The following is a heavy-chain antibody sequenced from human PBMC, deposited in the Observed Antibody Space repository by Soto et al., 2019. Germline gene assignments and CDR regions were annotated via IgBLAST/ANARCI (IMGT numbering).Heavy chain of an antibody. Sequence: QVQLVQSGAEVKKPGASVKVSCKASGYTFTSYDINWVRQATGQGLEWMGWMNPNSGNTGYAQKFQGRVTMTRNTSISTAYMELSSLRSEDTAVYYCARGGVDLLWFETARWFDPWGQGTLVTVSS. CDR3: ARGGVDLLWFETARWFDP. V-gene: IGHV1-8*01. CDR1: GYTFTSYD. CDR2: MNPNSGNT. J-gene: IGHJ5*02. D-gene: IGHD3-10*01.